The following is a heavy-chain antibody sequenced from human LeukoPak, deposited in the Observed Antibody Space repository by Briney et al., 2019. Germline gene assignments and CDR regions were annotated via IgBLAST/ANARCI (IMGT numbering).Heavy chain of an antibody. CDR2: INTDGSST. D-gene: IGHD1-26*01. CDR3: ARTASYSGSYYGYFQH. J-gene: IGHJ1*01. V-gene: IGHV3-74*01. Sequence: GGSLRLSCTASGFTFSSYWMHWVRHAPGKGLVWVSRINTDGSSTNYADSVKGRFTISRDNAKNTLYLQINSLRAEDTAVYYCARTASYSGSYYGYFQHWGQGTLVTGSS. CDR1: GFTFSSYW.